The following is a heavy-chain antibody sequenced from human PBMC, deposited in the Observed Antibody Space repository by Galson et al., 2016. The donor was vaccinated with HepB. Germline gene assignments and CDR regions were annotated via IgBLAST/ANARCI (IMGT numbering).Heavy chain of an antibody. CDR2: INHSGTT. J-gene: IGHJ3*02. CDR1: AGSISSGGYY. V-gene: IGHV4-31*03. CDR3: ARVSGNAFDI. Sequence: TLSLTCSVSAGSISSGGYYWSWIRQHPGKGLEWIGYINHSGTTYYNPPLSSRAAISVDTSKNQFSLEVSSVTAADTAVYYCARVSGNAFDIWGHGTMVTVSS.